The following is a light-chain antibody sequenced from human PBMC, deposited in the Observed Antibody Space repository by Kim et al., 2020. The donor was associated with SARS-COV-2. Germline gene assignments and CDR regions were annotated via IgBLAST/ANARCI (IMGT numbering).Light chain of an antibody. CDR1: NIGSKS. Sequence: PGKTARSTCGGNNIGSKSVHWYQQKPGQAPVLVVYDDSDRPSGIPERFSGSKSGNTATLTISRVEAGDEADYYCQVWDSSSYHPVVFGGGTQLTVL. CDR3: QVWDSSSYHPVV. J-gene: IGLJ2*01. CDR2: DDS. V-gene: IGLV3-21*03.